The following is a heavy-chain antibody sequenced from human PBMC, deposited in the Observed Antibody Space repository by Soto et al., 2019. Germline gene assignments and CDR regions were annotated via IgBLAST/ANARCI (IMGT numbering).Heavy chain of an antibody. J-gene: IGHJ6*02. V-gene: IGHV4-31*03. D-gene: IGHD3-3*01. CDR1: GGSISSGGYY. CDR2: IYYSGST. CDR3: ARAGDDFWTPRMDV. Sequence: QVQLQESGPGLVKPSQTLSLTCTVSGGSISSGGYYWSWIRQHPGKGLEWIGYIYYSGSTYYNPSLKSRVTISVDTSKNQFSLKLRSVTAADTAVYYCARAGDDFWTPRMDVWGQGTTVTVSS.